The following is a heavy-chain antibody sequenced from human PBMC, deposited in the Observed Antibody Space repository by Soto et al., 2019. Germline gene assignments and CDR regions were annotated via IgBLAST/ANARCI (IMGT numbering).Heavy chain of an antibody. Sequence: QVQLVQSGAEVKKPGASVKVSCKASGYAFSQFYIHWMRQAPGQGLEGMGWINPNRGRTKFAQNFQGWVTMTRDTSIKTVYMELSGLRSDATAVYYCARESGGTTATLDYYYFYMDVWGKGTTVTVSS. D-gene: IGHD4-17*01. J-gene: IGHJ6*03. CDR1: GYAFSQFY. CDR3: ARESGGTTATLDYYYFYMDV. CDR2: INPNRGRT. V-gene: IGHV1-2*04.